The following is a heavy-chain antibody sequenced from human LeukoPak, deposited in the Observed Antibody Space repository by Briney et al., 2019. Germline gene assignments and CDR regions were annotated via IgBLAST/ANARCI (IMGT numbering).Heavy chain of an antibody. V-gene: IGHV4-38-2*02. J-gene: IGHJ6*03. Sequence: SETLSLTCTVSGSSITRGDYWGWIRQSPGKGLEWIGAIYHSGSTYYNPSLKSRVARSVDTSKKQFYLRLSSVAAADTAVYYCARPGPYYYHYVDGWGKGTTVTASS. CDR2: IYHSGST. CDR3: ARPGPYYYHYVDG. CDR1: GSSITRGDY.